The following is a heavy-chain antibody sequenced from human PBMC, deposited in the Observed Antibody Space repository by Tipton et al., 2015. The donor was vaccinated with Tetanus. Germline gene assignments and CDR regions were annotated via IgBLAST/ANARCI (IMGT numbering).Heavy chain of an antibody. V-gene: IGHV4-39*02. CDR3: AEGRRFCSSNSCHEYYFDS. D-gene: IGHD2-2*01. CDR2: VFDSGTS. CDR1: GGSISNSEYY. J-gene: IGHJ4*02. Sequence: TLSLTCSLSGGSISNSEYYWAWIRQPPGKGLEWIGSVFDSGTSYYNPPLKRRVTISVDTSKNHFSLRLSSVTAAETAVYYCAEGRRFCSSNSCHEYYFDSWGRGTLVTVSS.